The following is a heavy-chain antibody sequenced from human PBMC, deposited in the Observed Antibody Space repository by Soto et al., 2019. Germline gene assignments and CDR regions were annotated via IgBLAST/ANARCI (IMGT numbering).Heavy chain of an antibody. J-gene: IGHJ1*01. V-gene: IGHV1-69*13. CDR3: ARDASYYYDSSGYTPRAEYFQH. CDR2: IIPIFGTA. Sequence: GASVKVSCKTSGGTFSSYAISWVRQAPGQGLEWMGGIIPIFGTANYAQKFQGRVTITADESTSTAYMELSSLRSEDTAVYYCARDASYYYDSSGYTPRAEYFQHWGQGTLVTVSS. CDR1: GGTFSSYA. D-gene: IGHD3-22*01.